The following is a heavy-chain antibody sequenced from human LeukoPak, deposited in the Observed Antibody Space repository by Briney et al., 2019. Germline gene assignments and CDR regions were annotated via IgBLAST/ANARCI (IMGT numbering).Heavy chain of an antibody. D-gene: IGHD3-10*01. Sequence: GGSLRLSCAASGFTFSSYAMSWVRQAPGKGLEWVSAISGSGGSTYYADSVKGRFTISRDDFKNTLYLQMDSLRAEDTASYYCAKDKWSWYGTFDNWGQGTLVTVSS. CDR3: AKDKWSWYGTFDN. J-gene: IGHJ4*02. CDR2: ISGSGGST. CDR1: GFTFSSYA. V-gene: IGHV3-23*01.